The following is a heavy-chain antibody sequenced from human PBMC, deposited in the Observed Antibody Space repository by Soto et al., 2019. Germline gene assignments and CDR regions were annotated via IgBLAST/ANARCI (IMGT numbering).Heavy chain of an antibody. V-gene: IGHV3-64*01. D-gene: IGHD1-7*01. CDR2: ISSNGGTT. CDR3: VRRVSGNYDY. J-gene: IGHJ4*02. Sequence: EVQLAESGGGMVQPGGSRELSCVASGLTFSSYDMHWVRQAPGKGLEYVSSISSNGGTTYYANSVKGRFTISRDNSKNTLYLQMGSLRAEDMAVYYCVRRVSGNYDYWGQGTLVTVSS. CDR1: GLTFSSYD.